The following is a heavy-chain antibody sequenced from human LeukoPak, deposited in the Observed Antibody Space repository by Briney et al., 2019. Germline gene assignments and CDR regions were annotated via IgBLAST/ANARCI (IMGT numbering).Heavy chain of an antibody. CDR3: ARVGAYCTSSSCFDY. J-gene: IGHJ4*02. Sequence: ASVKVSCKASGYTFTGYYMHWVRQAPGQGLEWMGWINPNSGGTNYAQKFQGRVTMTRDTSISTAYMELSRLRSDDTAVYYCARVGAYCTSSSCFDYWGQGNLVTVSS. V-gene: IGHV1-2*02. D-gene: IGHD2-2*01. CDR1: GYTFTGYY. CDR2: INPNSGGT.